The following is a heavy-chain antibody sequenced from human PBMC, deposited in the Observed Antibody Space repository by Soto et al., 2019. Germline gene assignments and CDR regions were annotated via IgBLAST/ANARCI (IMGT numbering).Heavy chain of an antibody. CDR2: IYHDGST. CDR3: ARDMTWNVGGGRAFEI. CDR1: GGSISSGGYC. V-gene: IGHV4-30-2*01. D-gene: IGHD1-1*01. J-gene: IGHJ3*02. Sequence: QLQLQESGSGLVKPSQTLSLTCAVSGGSISSGGYCWTWIRQPPGKGLEGIGYIYHDGSTNYNPSLKGRITISVDGSKNPFSLRLTSVTAADTAVYFCARDMTWNVGGGRAFEIWGQGTLVTVSS.